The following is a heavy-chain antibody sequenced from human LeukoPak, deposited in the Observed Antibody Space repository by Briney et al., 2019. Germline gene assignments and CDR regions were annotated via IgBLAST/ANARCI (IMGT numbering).Heavy chain of an antibody. CDR2: IRSKVFGGTT. J-gene: IGHJ4*02. CDR3: TRERVRGYSYGDPGY. V-gene: IGHV3-49*05. D-gene: IGHD5-18*01. Sequence: KPGRSLRLSCTASGFTFADYAMSWFRQAPGKGLEWVSFIRSKVFGGTTEHAASVKGRFTISRDDSKSIAYLQMKSLKTEDTAVYYCTRERVRGYSYGDPGYWGQGTLVTVSS. CDR1: GFTFADYA.